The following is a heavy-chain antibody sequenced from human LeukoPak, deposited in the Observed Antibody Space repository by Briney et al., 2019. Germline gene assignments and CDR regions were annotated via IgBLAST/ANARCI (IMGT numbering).Heavy chain of an antibody. CDR1: GFTFSSYA. D-gene: IGHD3-10*01. J-gene: IGHJ6*03. V-gene: IGHV3-30-3*01. Sequence: GGSLRLSCAASGFTFSSYAMRWVRQAPGKGLEWVAVISYDGSNKYYADSVKGRFTISRDNSKNTLYLQMNSLRAEDTAVYYCAKGLYQGGYYYGLGYMDVWGKGTTVTVSS. CDR3: AKGLYQGGYYYGLGYMDV. CDR2: ISYDGSNK.